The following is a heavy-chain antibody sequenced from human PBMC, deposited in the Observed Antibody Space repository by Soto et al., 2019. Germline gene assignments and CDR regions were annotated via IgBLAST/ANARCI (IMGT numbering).Heavy chain of an antibody. D-gene: IGHD4-4*01. CDR3: RVAAAGGPNYDAQGMDV. CDR2: ISANNNDT. CDR1: GYRFTSYG. Sequence: VQLVQSGAEVKGPGASVKVSCKASGYRFTSYGIIWVRQAPGQGLEWMGWISANNNDTNYSQNLQGRVTMTTYTSTNTAYMALSRLRFDDTAVSYCRVAAAGGPNYDAQGMDVWGDRTTVTVSA. J-gene: IGHJ6*04. V-gene: IGHV1-18*04.